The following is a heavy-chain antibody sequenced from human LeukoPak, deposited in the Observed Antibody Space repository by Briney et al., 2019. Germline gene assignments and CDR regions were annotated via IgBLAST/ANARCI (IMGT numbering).Heavy chain of an antibody. Sequence: GASVKVSCKASGYTFTSYDVNWVRQAPGQGLEWMGWINPNSGGTNYAQKFQGRVTMTRDTSISTAYMELSRLRSDDTAVYYCARVRLRITMVRGVHDNWFDPWGQGTLVTVSS. CDR1: GYTFTSYD. D-gene: IGHD3-10*01. J-gene: IGHJ5*02. V-gene: IGHV1-2*02. CDR2: INPNSGGT. CDR3: ARVRLRITMVRGVHDNWFDP.